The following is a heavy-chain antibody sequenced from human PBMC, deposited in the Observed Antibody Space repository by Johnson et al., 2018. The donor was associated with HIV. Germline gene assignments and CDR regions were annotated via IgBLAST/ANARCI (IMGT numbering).Heavy chain of an antibody. Sequence: MQLVESGGGVVQPGRSLRLSCAASGFTVSRNYMSWVRQAPGKGLERVSVIHSGGSTYYADSVKGRFTISSDNSKNTLYLQMNSLRAEDTAVYYCAREDGDSSSWAGAFDIWGQGTMVTVSS. D-gene: IGHD6-13*01. CDR1: GFTVSRNY. V-gene: IGHV3-66*01. CDR3: AREDGDSSSWAGAFDI. CDR2: IHSGGST. J-gene: IGHJ3*02.